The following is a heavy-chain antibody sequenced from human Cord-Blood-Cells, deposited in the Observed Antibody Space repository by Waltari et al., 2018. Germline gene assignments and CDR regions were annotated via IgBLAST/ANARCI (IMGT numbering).Heavy chain of an antibody. D-gene: IGHD3-10*01. CDR3: ARDPSYGSGSYYFQH. CDR1: GYTFTGYY. CDR2: INPNSGGK. J-gene: IGHJ1*01. Sequence: QVQLVQSGAEVKKPGASVKVSCKASGYTFTGYYMHWVRQAPGQGLEWMGWINPNSGGKNYEQKLQGRGTMARDTSISTAYMELSRLRSDDTAVYYCARDPSYGSGSYYFQHWGQGTLVTVSS. V-gene: IGHV1-2*02.